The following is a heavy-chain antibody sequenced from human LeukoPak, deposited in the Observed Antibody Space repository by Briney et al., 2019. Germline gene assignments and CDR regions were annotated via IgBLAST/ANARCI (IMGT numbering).Heavy chain of an antibody. Sequence: SETLSLTCTVSGYSISSGYCWGWIRQPPGKGLEWIGSIYHSGSTYYNLSLKSRVTISVDTSKNQFSLKLSSVTAADTAVYYCARRPRDSGNYDGPSGLDYWGQGTLVTVSS. CDR3: ARRPRDSGNYDGPSGLDY. V-gene: IGHV4-38-2*02. CDR2: IYHSGST. J-gene: IGHJ4*02. CDR1: GYSISSGYC. D-gene: IGHD1-26*01.